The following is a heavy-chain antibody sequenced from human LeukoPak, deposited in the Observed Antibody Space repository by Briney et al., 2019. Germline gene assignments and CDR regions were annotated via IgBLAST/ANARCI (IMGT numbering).Heavy chain of an antibody. D-gene: IGHD3-10*01. CDR1: GGSFSGYY. J-gene: IGHJ4*02. V-gene: IGHV4-34*01. CDR2: INHSGST. CDR3: ARAPKCGSGPRSPDY. Sequence: SETLSLTCAVYGGSFSGYYWSWIRQPPGKGLEWIGEINHSGSTNYNLSLKSRVTVSVDTSKNQFSLKLSSVTAADTAVYYCARAPKCGSGPRSPDYWGQGTLVTVSS.